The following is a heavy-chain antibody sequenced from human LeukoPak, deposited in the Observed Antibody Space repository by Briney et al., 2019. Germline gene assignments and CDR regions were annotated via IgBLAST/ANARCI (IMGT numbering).Heavy chain of an antibody. Sequence: PGGSLRLSCAASGVTFSSYAVHWVRQAPGKGLEWVAVISYDGSKKYYADSVKGRFTISRDNSKNTLYLQMNSLRAEDTAVFYCARGLYYYGSGSCSYYGMDVWGQGTTVTVSS. CDR2: ISYDGSKK. D-gene: IGHD3-10*01. CDR1: GVTFSSYA. V-gene: IGHV3-30-3*01. J-gene: IGHJ6*02. CDR3: ARGLYYYGSGSCSYYGMDV.